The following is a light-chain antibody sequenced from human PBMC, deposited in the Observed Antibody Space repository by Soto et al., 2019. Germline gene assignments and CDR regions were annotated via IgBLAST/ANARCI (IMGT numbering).Light chain of an antibody. V-gene: IGLV1-44*01. CDR3: AAWDDSLNGYV. CDR2: SYN. Sequence: LTHPRSTSGTPGQRVTISCSGSSSNIGSESVNWYQQLPGTAPKLLIYSYNQRPSVVPDRFSGSKSGTSASLAISGLQSEDEDDYICAAWDDSLNGYVFGLGTKVTVL. J-gene: IGLJ1*01. CDR1: SSNIGSES.